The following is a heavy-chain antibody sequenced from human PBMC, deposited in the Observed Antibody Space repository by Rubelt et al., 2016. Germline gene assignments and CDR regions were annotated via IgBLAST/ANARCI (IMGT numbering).Heavy chain of an antibody. J-gene: IGHJ6*02. CDR1: TFSSYW. Sequence: TFSSYWMHWVRQAPGKGLVWVSRINSDGSNTNYADSVKGRFTISRDNAKNTLYLQMNSLRNEDTAVYSCARDQYDVVGSNFHYYYGMDVWGRGTTVTVSS. D-gene: IGHD1-26*01. V-gene: IGHV3-74*01. CDR3: ARDQYDVVGSNFHYYYGMDV. CDR2: INSDGSNT.